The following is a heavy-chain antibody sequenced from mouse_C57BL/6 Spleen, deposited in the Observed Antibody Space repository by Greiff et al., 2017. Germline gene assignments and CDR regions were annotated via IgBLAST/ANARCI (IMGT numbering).Heavy chain of an antibody. Sequence: QVQLQQPGAELVRPGSSVKLSCKASGYTFTSYWMHWVKQRPIQGLEWIGNIGPSDSETHYNQKFKDKATLTVDKSSSTAYMQLSSLTSEDSAVYYCAREDGYPLAYWGQGTLVTVSA. CDR1: GYTFTSYW. D-gene: IGHD2-3*01. J-gene: IGHJ3*01. CDR3: AREDGYPLAY. CDR2: IGPSDSET. V-gene: IGHV1-52*01.